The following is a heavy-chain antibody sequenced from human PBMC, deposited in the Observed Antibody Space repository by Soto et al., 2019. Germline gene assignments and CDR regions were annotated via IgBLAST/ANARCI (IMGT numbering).Heavy chain of an antibody. CDR1: GFTVSSND. CDR3: PAPIPLPDP. Sequence: GGSLRLSCAASGFTVSSNDMSWVRQAPGKGLEWVSVIYSGGSTYYADSVKGRFTISRDNSKNTLYLQMNSLRVEDTAVYYCPAPIPLPDPWGQGTLVTVSS. V-gene: IGHV3-66*01. CDR2: IYSGGST. J-gene: IGHJ5*02. D-gene: IGHD2-15*01.